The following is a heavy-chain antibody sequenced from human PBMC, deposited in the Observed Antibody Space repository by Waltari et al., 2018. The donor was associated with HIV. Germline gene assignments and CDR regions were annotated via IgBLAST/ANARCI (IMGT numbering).Heavy chain of an antibody. V-gene: IGHV1-2*02. D-gene: IGHD2-8*02. Sequence: QVQLLQSATVMKRPGASVTVSCGTSGYKFADYYIHWVRQAPGQGLQWMAWINPNSGATNSAQEFQGRVFLTRDTSTRTVYMDLYRLTSDDTAIYFCARAPLWCSFRYFDYWGQGTLVTVSP. CDR2: INPNSGAT. J-gene: IGHJ4*02. CDR3: ARAPLWCSFRYFDY. CDR1: GYKFADYY.